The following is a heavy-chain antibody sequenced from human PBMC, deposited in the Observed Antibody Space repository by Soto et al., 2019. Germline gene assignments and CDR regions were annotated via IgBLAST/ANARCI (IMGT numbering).Heavy chain of an antibody. CDR3: ARWRLHTIYYYGMDV. CDR2: MNPNSGNT. D-gene: IGHD4-4*01. Sequence: ASVKVSCKASGYTFTSYDINWVRQATGQGLERMGWMNPNSGNTGYAQKFQGRVTMTRNTSISTAYMELSSLRSEDTAVYYCARWRLHTIYYYGMDVWGQGTTVTVSS. J-gene: IGHJ6*02. CDR1: GYTFTSYD. V-gene: IGHV1-8*01.